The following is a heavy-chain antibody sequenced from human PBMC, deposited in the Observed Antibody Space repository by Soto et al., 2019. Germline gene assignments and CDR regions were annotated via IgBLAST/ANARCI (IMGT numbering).Heavy chain of an antibody. CDR2: INPSGGRI. J-gene: IGHJ6*02. D-gene: IGHD1-1*01. CDR1: GYSFTSYQ. CDR3: ERDGPPRTTGVGPVYTMEG. Sequence: QLQLVQSGAEVKPPGASVKVSCKASGYSFTSYQIHWVRQAPGQGLEWMGIINPSGGRITYAQTFQGRALMTRDTSTSTIDMELRSLRSEDTAVYYCERDGPPRTTGVGPVYTMEGWGQGTTVTVS. V-gene: IGHV1-46*01.